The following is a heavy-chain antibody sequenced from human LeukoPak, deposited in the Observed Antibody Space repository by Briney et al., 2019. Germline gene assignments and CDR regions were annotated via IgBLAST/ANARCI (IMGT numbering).Heavy chain of an antibody. J-gene: IGHJ1*01. CDR3: ARRRYYDGSGYLE. D-gene: IGHD3-22*01. CDR2: IYYSGRI. CDR1: GDSVSRSDSY. Sequence: PSETLSLTCSVSGDSVSRSDSYWDWIRQPPGKGLEWIGTIYYSGRIYYSPSLKSRVTMSVDPSNNQFSLNLRSVTAADTAVYYCARRRYYDGSGYLEWGQGTLLSVSS. V-gene: IGHV4-39*01.